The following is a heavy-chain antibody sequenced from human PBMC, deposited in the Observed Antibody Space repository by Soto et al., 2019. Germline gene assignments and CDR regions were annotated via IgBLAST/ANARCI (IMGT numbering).Heavy chain of an antibody. CDR3: VRSPGDFRYGMDV. J-gene: IGHJ6*02. V-gene: IGHV1-2*04. D-gene: IGHD2-21*02. CDR2: INPSTGVT. CDR1: GYSFTDYY. Sequence: QVQLVQSGAEVKKPGASVKVSCKASGYSFTDYYMHWVRQAPGQGPEWLGWINPSTGVTHFAQKFQGWVTMTRDTSISTAYMELSRLTSDDTAVYYCVRSPGDFRYGMDVWGLGTTVTVSS.